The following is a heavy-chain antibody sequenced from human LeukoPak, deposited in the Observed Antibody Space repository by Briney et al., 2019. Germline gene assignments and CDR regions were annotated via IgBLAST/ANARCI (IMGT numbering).Heavy chain of an antibody. D-gene: IGHD4-17*01. Sequence: GGSLRLSCAASGFTFSSYGMHWVRQAPGKGLEWVAVISYDGSNKYYADSVKGRFTISRDNSKNTLYLQMNSLRAEDTAVYYCARDDYGDEGADYWGQGTLVTVSS. CDR2: ISYDGSNK. J-gene: IGHJ4*02. V-gene: IGHV3-30*03. CDR1: GFTFSSYG. CDR3: ARDDYGDEGADY.